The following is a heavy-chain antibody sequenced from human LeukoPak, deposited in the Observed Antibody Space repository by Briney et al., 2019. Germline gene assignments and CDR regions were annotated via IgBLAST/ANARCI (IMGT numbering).Heavy chain of an antibody. CDR2: IKQDGSEK. J-gene: IGHJ4*02. D-gene: IGHD5-12*01. V-gene: IGHV3-7*03. CDR1: GSTFSSYW. CDR3: ARDRSGRGYETDY. Sequence: GGSLRLSCAASGSTFSSYWMSWVRQAPGKGLEGVANIKQDGSEKYYVDSVKGRFTISRDNAKNSLYLQMNSLRAEDTAVYYCARDRSGRGYETDYWGQGTLVTVSS.